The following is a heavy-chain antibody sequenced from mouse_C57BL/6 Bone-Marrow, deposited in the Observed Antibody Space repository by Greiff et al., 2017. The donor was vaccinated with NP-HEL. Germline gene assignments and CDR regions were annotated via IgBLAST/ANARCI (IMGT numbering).Heavy chain of an antibody. J-gene: IGHJ4*01. Sequence: QVQLKESGSELRSPGSSVKLSCKDFDSEVFPIAYMSWVRQKPGHGFEWIGGILPSIGRTIYGEKFEDKATLDADTLSNTAYLELNSLTSEDSAIYYCAREDSSGYYAMDYWGQGTSVTVSS. CDR3: AREDSSGYYAMDY. V-gene: IGHV15-2*01. D-gene: IGHD3-2*02. CDR1: DSEVFPIAY. CDR2: ILPSIGRT.